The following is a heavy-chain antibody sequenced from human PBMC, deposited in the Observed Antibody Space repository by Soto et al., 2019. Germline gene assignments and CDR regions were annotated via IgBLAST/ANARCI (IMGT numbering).Heavy chain of an antibody. J-gene: IGHJ5*02. CDR1: GCSISSLNDY. V-gene: IGHV4-31*02. CDR3: AREVSLTGAFDH. Sequence: QVQLEQSGPGLVKPSQTLSLTCKISGCSISSLNDYWGWSRHSPGEGLEGIGYIVDIRTAHYNPSLKGRVRISGDTSQSQFSLTIHSVTVADTAVFYCAREVSLTGAFDHLGQVILVTVSS. CDR2: IVDIRTA. D-gene: IGHD3-9*01.